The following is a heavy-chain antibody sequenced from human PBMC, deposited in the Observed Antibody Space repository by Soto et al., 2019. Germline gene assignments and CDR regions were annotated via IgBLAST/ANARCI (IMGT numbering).Heavy chain of an antibody. D-gene: IGHD3-10*01. CDR2: IFYNGTT. V-gene: IGHV4-59*01. CDR1: GVSLTSYY. Sequence: ETLSLTCSVSGVSLTSYYWSWIRQTPGKTLEWIGCIFYNGTTNYNPSLKSRVTISLDMSKNQFSLKLKSVSAEDTALYYFARGKGTHRYWSPGT. J-gene: IGHJ4*02. CDR3: ARGKGTHRY.